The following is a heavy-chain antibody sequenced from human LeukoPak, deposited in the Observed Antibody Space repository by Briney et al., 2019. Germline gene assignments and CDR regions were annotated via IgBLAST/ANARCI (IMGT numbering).Heavy chain of an antibody. CDR1: GGSISSSSYY. CDR2: IYYSGST. J-gene: IGHJ4*02. D-gene: IGHD2-15*01. V-gene: IGHV4-61*01. Sequence: PSETLSLTCTVSGGSISSSSYYWSWIRQPPGKGLEWIGYIYYSGSTNYNPSLKSRVTISVDTSKNQFSLKLSSVTAADTAVYYCAREVADSTFDYWGQGTLVTVSS. CDR3: AREVADSTFDY.